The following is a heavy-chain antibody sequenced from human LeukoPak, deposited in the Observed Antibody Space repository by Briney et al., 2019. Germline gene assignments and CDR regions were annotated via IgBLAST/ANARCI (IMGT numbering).Heavy chain of an antibody. D-gene: IGHD3-22*01. CDR2: INPNSGGT. Sequence: ASVKVSCKASGYTFTGYYMHWVRQAPGQGLEWMGRINPNSGGTNYAQKFQGRVTMTRDTSISTAYMELSRLRSDDTAVYYCARDLYDSSGYKFDYSGQGALVTVSS. J-gene: IGHJ4*02. CDR3: ARDLYDSSGYKFDY. CDR1: GYTFTGYY. V-gene: IGHV1-2*06.